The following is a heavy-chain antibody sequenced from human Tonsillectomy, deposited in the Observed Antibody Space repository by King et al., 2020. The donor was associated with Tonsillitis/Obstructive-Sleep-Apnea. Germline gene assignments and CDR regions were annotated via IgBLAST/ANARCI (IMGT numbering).Heavy chain of an antibody. J-gene: IGHJ6*03. CDR3: ARRGYGYGFGGYYYYYMDV. D-gene: IGHD5-18*01. CDR1: GYTFTGYY. Sequence: QLVQSGAEVKKPGASVKVSCKASGYTFTGYYMHWVRQAPGQGLEWMGWINPNSGGTNYAQKFQGWVTMTRDTSISTAYMELSRLRSDDTAVYYCARRGYGYGFGGYYYYYMDVWGKGTTVTVSS. CDR2: INPNSGGT. V-gene: IGHV1-2*04.